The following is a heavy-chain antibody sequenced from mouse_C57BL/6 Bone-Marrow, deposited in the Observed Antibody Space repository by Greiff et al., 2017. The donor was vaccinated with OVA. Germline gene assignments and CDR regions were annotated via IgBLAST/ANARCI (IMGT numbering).Heavy chain of an antibody. D-gene: IGHD1-1*01. CDR3: ARGDYYGSSYDY. Sequence: QVQLKQSGAELARPGASVKLSCKASGYTFTSYGISWVKQRTGQGLEWIGEIYPRSGNTYYNEKFKGKATLTADKSSSTAYMELRSLTSEDSAVDFCARGDYYGSSYDYWGQGTTLTVSS. CDR1: GYTFTSYG. V-gene: IGHV1-81*01. J-gene: IGHJ2*01. CDR2: IYPRSGNT.